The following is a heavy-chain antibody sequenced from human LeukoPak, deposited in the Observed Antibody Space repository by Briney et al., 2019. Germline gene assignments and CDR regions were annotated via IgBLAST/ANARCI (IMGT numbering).Heavy chain of an antibody. CDR1: GYTFTGYY. CDR2: INPNSGGT. CDR3: ARDVGYDILTGYSFDY. Sequence: ASVKVSCKASGYTFTGYYMHWVRQAPGQGLEWMGWINPNSGGTNYAQKFQGRVTMTRDTSISTAYMELSRLRSDDTAVYYCARDVGYDILTGYSFDYWGQGTLVTVSS. D-gene: IGHD3-9*01. V-gene: IGHV1-2*02. J-gene: IGHJ4*02.